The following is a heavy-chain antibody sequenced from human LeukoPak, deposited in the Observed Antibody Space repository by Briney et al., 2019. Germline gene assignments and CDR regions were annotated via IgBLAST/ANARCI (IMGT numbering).Heavy chain of an antibody. CDR1: GFTFSGFW. V-gene: IGHV3-7*03. CDR2: INSDGSEG. D-gene: IGHD6-6*01. Sequence: GGSLRLSCAVSGFTFSGFWMSWSRQAPGKGLEWVASINSDGSEGYYADVVKGRFTISRDNAKNSLYLQINSLRAEDRAVYYCARSSYSSSSSVWGQGTMVTVSS. CDR3: ARSSYSSSSSV. J-gene: IGHJ3*01.